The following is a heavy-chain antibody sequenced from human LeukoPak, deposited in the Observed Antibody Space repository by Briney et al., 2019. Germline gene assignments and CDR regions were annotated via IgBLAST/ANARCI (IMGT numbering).Heavy chain of an antibody. Sequence: GRSLRLSCAASGFTFDDYAMHWVRQAPGKGLEWVSGISWNSGSIGYADSVKGRLTISRDNAKNSLYLQMNSLRAEDTALYYCAKDIGAVAGYAFDIWGQGTMVTVSS. J-gene: IGHJ3*02. CDR1: GFTFDDYA. CDR3: AKDIGAVAGYAFDI. V-gene: IGHV3-9*01. D-gene: IGHD6-19*01. CDR2: ISWNSGSI.